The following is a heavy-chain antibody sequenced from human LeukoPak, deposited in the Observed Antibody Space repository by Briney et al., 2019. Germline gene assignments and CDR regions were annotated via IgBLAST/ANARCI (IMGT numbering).Heavy chain of an antibody. J-gene: IGHJ4*02. CDR2: ISYDGSDE. CDR3: ARDFTPEWFDIH. Sequence: GGSLRLSCVASGLAFSSYSMHWVRQAPGKGLEWVGVISYDGSDEYYTDSVKGRFNISRDNSKNTVYLQMNSLRADDTAVYYCARDFTPEWFDIHWGQGTLVTVS. D-gene: IGHD3-3*01. CDR1: GLAFSSYS. V-gene: IGHV3-30*04.